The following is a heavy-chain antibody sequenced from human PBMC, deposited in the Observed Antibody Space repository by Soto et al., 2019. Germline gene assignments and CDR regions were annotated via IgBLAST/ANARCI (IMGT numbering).Heavy chain of an antibody. CDR2: IYQSGSP. Sequence: SETLSLTCAVSGGSISSSNWWSWVRQPPGKGLEWIGEIYQSGSPNYNPSPKSRVIISVDKSKNQFSLKLNSVTAADTAVYYCAKDLDLDYWGQGTLVTVSS. CDR1: GGSISSSNW. J-gene: IGHJ4*02. V-gene: IGHV4-4*02. CDR3: AKDLDLDY.